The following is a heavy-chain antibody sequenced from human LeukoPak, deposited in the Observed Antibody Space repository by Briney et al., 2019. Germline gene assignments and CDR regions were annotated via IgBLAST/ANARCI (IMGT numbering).Heavy chain of an antibody. J-gene: IGHJ4*02. CDR1: GLTFSSYW. CDR2: INSDGSST. CDR3: FKQKTAYDILTGYYLID. V-gene: IGHV3-74*01. Sequence: GGSLILSCAASGLTFSSYWMHWVRQAPGNGLVWVSRINSDGSSTSYADSVKGRFTISRDNAKNTLYLQMNSLRAEDTAVFYCFKQKTAYDILTGYYLIDWGQGTLVTVSS. D-gene: IGHD3-9*01.